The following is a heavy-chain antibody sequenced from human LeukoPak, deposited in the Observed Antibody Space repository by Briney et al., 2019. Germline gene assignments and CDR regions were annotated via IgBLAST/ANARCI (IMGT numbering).Heavy chain of an antibody. CDR2: ISSSSSYI. J-gene: IGHJ6*04. CDR1: GFTFSSYS. V-gene: IGHV3-21*01. D-gene: IGHD3-10*01. Sequence: GGSLRLSCTASGFTFSSYSMNWVRQAPGKGLEWVSSISSSSSYIYYADSVKGRFTISRDNAKNSLYLQMNGLRAEDTAVYYCARDKLLWFGELLSGYYGMDVWGKGTTVTVSS. CDR3: ARDKLLWFGELLSGYYGMDV.